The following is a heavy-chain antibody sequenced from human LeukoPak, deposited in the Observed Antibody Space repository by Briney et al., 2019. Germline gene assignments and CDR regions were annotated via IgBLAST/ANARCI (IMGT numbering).Heavy chain of an antibody. J-gene: IGHJ6*03. V-gene: IGHV3-48*03. CDR1: GFTFSSYE. D-gene: IGHD3-10*01. CDR3: ARAGRYVVRGVDGNMDV. CDR2: FSSSGSTI. Sequence: GGSLRLSCAASGFTFSSYEMNWVRQAPGKGLEWVSYFSSSGSTICYADSVKGRFTISRDNAKNSLYLQMNSLRAEDTAVYYCARAGRYVVRGVDGNMDVWGKGITVTVSS.